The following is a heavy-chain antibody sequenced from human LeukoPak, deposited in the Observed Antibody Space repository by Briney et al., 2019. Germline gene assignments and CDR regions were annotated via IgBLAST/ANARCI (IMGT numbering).Heavy chain of an antibody. CDR1: GFTFSNYN. CDR2: ISGSGSGT. J-gene: IGHJ4*02. D-gene: IGHD1-26*01. V-gene: IGHV3-23*01. CDR3: AKGREAYSGSFTPFDY. Sequence: SGGSLRLSCAASGFTFSNYNMNWVRQAPGKGLECVSAISGSGSGTYYADSVKGRFTISRDSSKNTLYLQMDSLRAEDTAVYYCAKGREAYSGSFTPFDYWGQGTLVTVSS.